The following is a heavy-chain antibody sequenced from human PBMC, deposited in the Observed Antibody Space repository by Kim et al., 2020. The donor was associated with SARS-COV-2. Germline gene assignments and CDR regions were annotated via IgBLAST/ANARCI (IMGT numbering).Heavy chain of an antibody. J-gene: IGHJ4*02. CDR2: ISGDGGST. V-gene: IGHV3-43*02. Sequence: GGSLRLSCAASGFTFDDYAMHWVRQAPGKGLEWVSLISGDGGSTYYADSVKGRFTISRDNSKNSLYLQMNSLRTEDTALYYCAKGGWLPHLRDGYNLRLHIDYWGQGTLVTVSS. CDR3: AKGGWLPHLRDGYNLRLHIDY. CDR1: GFTFDDYA. D-gene: IGHD5-12*01.